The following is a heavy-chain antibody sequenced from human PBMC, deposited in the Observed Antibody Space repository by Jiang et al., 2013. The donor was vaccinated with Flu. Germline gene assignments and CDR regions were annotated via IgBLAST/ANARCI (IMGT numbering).Heavy chain of an antibody. V-gene: IGHV4-31*01. Sequence: PGLVKPSQTLSLTCTVSGGSISSGGYYWSWIRQHPGKGLEWIGYIYYSGSTYYNPSLKSLVTISVDTSKNQFSLKLSSVTAADTAVYYCARGGDYDSSGYWGLFDYWGQGTLVTVSS. CDR3: ARGGDYDSSGYWGLFDY. D-gene: IGHD3-22*01. CDR2: IYYSGST. CDR1: GGSISSGGYY. J-gene: IGHJ4*02.